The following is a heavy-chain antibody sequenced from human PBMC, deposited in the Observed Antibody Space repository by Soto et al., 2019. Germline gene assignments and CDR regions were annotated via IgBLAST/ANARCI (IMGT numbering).Heavy chain of an antibody. CDR1: GFTFFNNH. J-gene: IGHJ5*02. CDR2: INGDGSST. V-gene: IGHV3-74*01. D-gene: IGHD6-6*01. Sequence: EVQLEESGGGLVEAGGSLRLSCAASGFTFFNNHMHWVRQAPGKGWMCLSRINGDGSSTAYAESVKGRFTISRDNAKNTLYLQMNSLRAEDTAMYYCTRGLSSSSTWGQGPLVTVSS. CDR3: TRGLSSSST.